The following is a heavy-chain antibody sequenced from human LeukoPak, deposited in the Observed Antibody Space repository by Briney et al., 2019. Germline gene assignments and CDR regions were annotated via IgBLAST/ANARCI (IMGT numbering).Heavy chain of an antibody. CDR1: GGSISSSNW. V-gene: IGHV4-4*02. D-gene: IGHD6-19*01. CDR3: ASQPSSGWYPGRIDY. CDR2: IYHSGST. Sequence: SETLSLTCAVSGGSISSSNWWSWVRQPPGKGLEWIGEIYHSGSTNYDPSLKSRVTISVDKSKNQFSLKLSSVTAADTAVYYCASQPSSGWYPGRIDYWGQGTLVTVSS. J-gene: IGHJ4*02.